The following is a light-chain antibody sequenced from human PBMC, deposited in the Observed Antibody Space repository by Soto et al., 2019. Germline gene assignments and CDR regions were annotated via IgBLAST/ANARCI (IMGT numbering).Light chain of an antibody. Sequence: QSVLTQPRSVSGSPGQSVTISCTGTSSDVGGYNYVSWYQQHPGKAPKLMIYDVSKRPSGVPDRFSGSKSGNTASLTISGLQAGDEADYYCCSYAGSYTSLYVFGTGTKVTVL. CDR2: DVS. CDR3: CSYAGSYTSLYV. CDR1: SSDVGGYNY. J-gene: IGLJ1*01. V-gene: IGLV2-11*01.